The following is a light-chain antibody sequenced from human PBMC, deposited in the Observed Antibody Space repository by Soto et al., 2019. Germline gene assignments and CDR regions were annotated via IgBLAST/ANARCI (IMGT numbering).Light chain of an antibody. CDR2: KAS. Sequence: DIQMTQSPSTLSGSVGDRVTITCRASQTISSWLAWYQQKPGKAPKLLIYKASTLKSGVPSRFSGSGSGTEFTLTISSLQPEDLATYYCLQHNSFPFAFGPGTKVDIK. J-gene: IGKJ3*01. V-gene: IGKV1-5*03. CDR3: LQHNSFPFA. CDR1: QTISSW.